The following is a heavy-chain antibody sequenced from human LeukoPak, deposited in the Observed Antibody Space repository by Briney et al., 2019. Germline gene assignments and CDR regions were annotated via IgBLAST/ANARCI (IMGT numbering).Heavy chain of an antibody. Sequence: SETLSLTCTVSGGSISSSSYYWGWIRQPPGKGLEWIGSIYYSGGTYYNPSLKSRVTISVDTSKNQFSLKLSSVTAADTAVYYCARLAGIAAAANDYWGQGTLVTVSS. J-gene: IGHJ4*02. D-gene: IGHD6-13*01. CDR3: ARLAGIAAAANDY. V-gene: IGHV4-39*01. CDR2: IYYSGGT. CDR1: GGSISSSSYY.